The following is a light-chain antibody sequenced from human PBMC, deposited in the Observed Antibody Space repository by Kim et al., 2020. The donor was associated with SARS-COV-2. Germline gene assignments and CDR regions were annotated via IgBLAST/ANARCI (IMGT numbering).Light chain of an antibody. CDR1: QSVSGN. J-gene: IGKJ1*01. CDR2: GGS. CDR3: QQFKNWPT. V-gene: IGKV3-15*01. Sequence: GERAPLSCRASQSVSGNLAWDQQKPGQAPGVLIYGGSARATGIPARFSGSGSGTEFTLSISSLRSEDFAVYYCQQFKNWPTFGQGTKVDIK.